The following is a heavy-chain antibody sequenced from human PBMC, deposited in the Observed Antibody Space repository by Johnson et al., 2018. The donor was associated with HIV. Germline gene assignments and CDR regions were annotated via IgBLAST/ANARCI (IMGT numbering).Heavy chain of an antibody. CDR1: GFSFADYA. CDR2: ISWDGGDT. V-gene: IGHV3-43D*03. Sequence: VQLVESGGVAVQPGGSLRLSCAASGFSFADYAMHWVRQAPGKGLEWVSLISWDGGDTYYADSVKGRFTISRDNAKNSLYLQMNSLRAEDTALYYCVRVGGYSDWSLGLVMDAFDMWGQGTMVTVSS. CDR3: VRVGGYSDWSLGLVMDAFDM. J-gene: IGHJ3*02. D-gene: IGHD6-19*01.